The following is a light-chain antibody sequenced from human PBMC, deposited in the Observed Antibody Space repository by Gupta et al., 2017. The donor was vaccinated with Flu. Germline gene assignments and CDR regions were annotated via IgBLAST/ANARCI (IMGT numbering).Light chain of an antibody. CDR1: SSNIGSNT. Sequence: QSVLTQPPSASGTHGQRVTIPCSGSSSNIGSNTVNWYQQLPAKETKRLIVSNNQRPSGVTDRFSCYKAGSYASRETRGLQSEDEADDYCAESDERLKGQVFGTVTKVTVL. CDR3: AESDERLKGQV. V-gene: IGLV1-44*01. CDR2: SNN. J-gene: IGLJ1*01.